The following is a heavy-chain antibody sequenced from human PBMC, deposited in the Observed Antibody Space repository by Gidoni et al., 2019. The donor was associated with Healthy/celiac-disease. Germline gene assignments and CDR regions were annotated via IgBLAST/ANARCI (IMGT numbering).Heavy chain of an antibody. CDR3: ASWFDYYDSSGERFDY. V-gene: IGHV3-11*01. D-gene: IGHD3-22*01. CDR2: SSSSGRTI. J-gene: IGHJ4*02. CDR1: GFTFSDYY. Sequence: QVQLVESGGGLVKPGGSLRLSCAASGFTFSDYYMSWIRQAPGKGLEWVAYSSSSGRTIYYADSVKGRFTISRDNAKNSLYLQMNSLRAEDTAVYYCASWFDYYDSSGERFDYWGQGTLVTVSS.